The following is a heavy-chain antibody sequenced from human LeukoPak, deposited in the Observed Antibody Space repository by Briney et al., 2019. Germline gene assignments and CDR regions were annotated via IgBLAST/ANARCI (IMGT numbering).Heavy chain of an antibody. CDR3: ARNRGYGSGSYLPPDY. J-gene: IGHJ4*01. D-gene: IGHD1-26*01. CDR1: GFTFSSYA. V-gene: IGHV3-30-3*01. Sequence: PGGSLRLSCAASGFTFSSYAMHWVRQAPGKGLEWVAVISYDGSNKYYADSVKGRFTISRDNSKNTLYLQMNSLRAEDTAVYYCARNRGYGSGSYLPPDYWGQEPWSPSPQ. CDR2: ISYDGSNK.